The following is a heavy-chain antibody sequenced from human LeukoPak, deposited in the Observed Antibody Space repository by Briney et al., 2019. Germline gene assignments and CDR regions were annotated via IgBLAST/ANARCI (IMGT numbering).Heavy chain of an antibody. CDR1: GGSISSGGYY. J-gene: IGHJ5*02. D-gene: IGHD6-25*01. CDR2: IYHSGST. CDR3: AILSSAGSYNRFDP. V-gene: IGHV4-30-2*01. Sequence: SETLSLTCTVSGGSISSGGYYWRWIRQPPGKGLEWIGYIYHSGSTYYNPSLKSRVTISVDRSKNQFSLKLSSVTAADTAVYYCAILSSAGSYNRFDPWGQGTLVTVSS.